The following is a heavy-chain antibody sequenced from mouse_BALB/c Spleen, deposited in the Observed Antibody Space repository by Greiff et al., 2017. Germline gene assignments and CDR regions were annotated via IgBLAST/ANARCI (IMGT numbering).Heavy chain of an antibody. D-gene: IGHD4-1*01. CDR3: ARGDWDGSWFAY. CDR2: IWAGGST. Sequence: QVQLQQSGPGLVAPSQSLSITCTVSGFSLTSYGVHWVHQPPGKGLEWLGVIWAGGSTNYNSALMSRLSISKDNSKSQVFLKMNSLQTDDTAMYYCARGDWDGSWFAYWGQGTLVTVSA. J-gene: IGHJ3*01. CDR1: GFSLTSYG. V-gene: IGHV2-9*02.